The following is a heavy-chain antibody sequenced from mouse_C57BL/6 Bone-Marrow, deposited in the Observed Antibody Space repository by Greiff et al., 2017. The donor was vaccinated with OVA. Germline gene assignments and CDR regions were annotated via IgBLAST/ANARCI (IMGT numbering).Heavy chain of an antibody. CDR2: IHPNSGST. J-gene: IGHJ2*01. CDR1: GYTFTSYW. V-gene: IGHV1-64*01. Sequence: QVQLQQPGAELVKPGASVKLSCKASGYTFTSYWMHWVKQRPGQGLEWIGMIHPNSGSTNYNEKFKSKATLTVDKSSSTAYMQLSSLTSEDSAVYYCARGYYGSSYFYYFGYWGQGTTLTVSS. CDR3: ARGYYGSSYFYYFGY. D-gene: IGHD1-1*01.